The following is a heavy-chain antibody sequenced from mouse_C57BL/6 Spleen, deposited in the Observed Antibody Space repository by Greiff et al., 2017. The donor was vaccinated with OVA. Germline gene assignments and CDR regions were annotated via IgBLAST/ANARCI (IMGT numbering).Heavy chain of an antibody. Sequence: VQLQQSGAELVKPGASVKMSCKASGYTFTSYWITWVKQRPGQGLEWIGDIYPGSGSTNYNEKFKSKATLTVDTSSSTAYMQLSSLTSEDSAVYYCARAGTPYAMDYWGQGTSVTVSS. CDR3: ARAGTPYAMDY. D-gene: IGHD3-3*01. CDR1: GYTFTSYW. J-gene: IGHJ4*01. V-gene: IGHV1-55*01. CDR2: IYPGSGST.